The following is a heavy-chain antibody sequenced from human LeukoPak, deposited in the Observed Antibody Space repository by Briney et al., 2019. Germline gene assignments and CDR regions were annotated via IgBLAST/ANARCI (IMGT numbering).Heavy chain of an antibody. CDR2: INPNSGGT. Sequence: ASVKVSCKASGGTFSSYAISWVRQAPGQGLEWMGRINPNSGGTNYAQKFQGRVTMTRDTSISTAYMELSRLRSDDTAVYYCARGGSSTMIVVAPTWFDPWGQGTLVTVSS. V-gene: IGHV1-2*06. CDR1: GGTFSSYA. D-gene: IGHD3-22*01. J-gene: IGHJ5*02. CDR3: ARGGSSTMIVVAPTWFDP.